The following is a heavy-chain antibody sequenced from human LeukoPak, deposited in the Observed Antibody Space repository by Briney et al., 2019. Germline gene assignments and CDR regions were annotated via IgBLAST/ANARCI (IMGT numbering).Heavy chain of an antibody. CDR2: IKSKTDGGTT. CDR3: TTEMFLGFGGYSYGGEYNWFDP. V-gene: IGHV3-15*01. D-gene: IGHD5-18*01. CDR1: GFTISNAW. Sequence: SGGFLRLSCAASGFTISNAWMSWVRQAPGKGLEWVGRIKSKTDGGTTDYAAPVKGRFTISRDDSKNTLYLQMNSLKTEDTAVYYCTTEMFLGFGGYSYGGEYNWFDPWGQGTLVTVSS. J-gene: IGHJ5*02.